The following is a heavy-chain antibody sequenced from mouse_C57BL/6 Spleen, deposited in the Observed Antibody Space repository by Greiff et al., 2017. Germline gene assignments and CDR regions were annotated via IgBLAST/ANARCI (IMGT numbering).Heavy chain of an antibody. J-gene: IGHJ4*01. CDR1: GYTFTSYW. V-gene: IGHV1-74*01. D-gene: IGHD2-4*01. Sequence: VQLQQPGAELVKPGASVKVSCKASGYTFTSYWMHWVKQRPGPGLEWIGRIHPSDSDTNYNQKFKGKATLTVDKSSSTAHMQLSSLTSEDSAVYYCAIWSYDYDEDYAMDYWGQGTSVTVSS. CDR2: IHPSDSDT. CDR3: AIWSYDYDEDYAMDY.